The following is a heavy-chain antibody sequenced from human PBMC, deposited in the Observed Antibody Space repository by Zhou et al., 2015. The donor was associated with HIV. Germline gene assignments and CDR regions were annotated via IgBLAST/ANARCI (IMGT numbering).Heavy chain of an antibody. CDR3: ARGDHSIAVAGIRPDPYGGFDY. V-gene: IGHV1-69*12. CDR1: GGTFSSYA. Sequence: QVQLVQSGAEVKKPGSSVKVSCKASGGTFSSYAISWVRQAPGQGLEWMGGIIPIFGTANYAQKFQGRVTITADESTSTAYMELSSLRSEDTAVYYCARGDHSIAVAGIRPDPYGGFDYWGQGNPGSPSPQ. CDR2: IIPIFGTA. D-gene: IGHD6-19*01. J-gene: IGHJ4*02.